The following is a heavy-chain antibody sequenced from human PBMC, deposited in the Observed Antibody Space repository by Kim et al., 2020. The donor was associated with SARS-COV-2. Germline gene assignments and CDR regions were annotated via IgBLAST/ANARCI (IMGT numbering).Heavy chain of an antibody. Sequence: GESLKISCKGSGYSFTNYWIGWVRQMPGKGLEWMGIIYPGDSDTRYSPSFQGQVTISADKSISTAYLQWSSLKASDTAMYYCARQSFSAPYYYHSISSPSLDYWGQGNLVTVSS. D-gene: IGHD3-22*01. CDR3: ARQSFSAPYYYHSISSPSLDY. CDR2: IYPGDSDT. CDR1: GYSFTNYW. V-gene: IGHV5-51*01. J-gene: IGHJ1*01.